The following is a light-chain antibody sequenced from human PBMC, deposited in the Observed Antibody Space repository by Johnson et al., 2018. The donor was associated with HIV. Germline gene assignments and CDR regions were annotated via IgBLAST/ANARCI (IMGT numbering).Light chain of an antibody. V-gene: IGLV1-51*02. J-gene: IGLJ1*01. Sequence: QSVLTQPPSVSAAPGQKVTISCSGSSSNIGNNYVSWYQQLPGTAPKLLIYENNKRPSGIPDRFSGSESGTSATLGITGLQTGDEADYYCGTWDSSLSAGVFGTGTNVTGL. CDR2: ENN. CDR1: SSNIGNNY. CDR3: GTWDSSLSAGV.